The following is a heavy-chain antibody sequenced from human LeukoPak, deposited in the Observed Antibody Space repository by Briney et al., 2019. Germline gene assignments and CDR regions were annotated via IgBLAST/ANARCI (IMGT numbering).Heavy chain of an antibody. V-gene: IGHV3-48*03. CDR1: GFTFSSYE. J-gene: IGHJ4*02. CDR2: ISSSGSTI. CDR3: AKELVAAAGTFTDY. D-gene: IGHD6-13*01. Sequence: GGSLRLSCAASGFTFSSYEMNWVRQAPGKGLEWVSYISSSGSTIYYADSVKGRFTISRDNSKNTLYLQMNSLRAEDTAVYYCAKELVAAAGTFTDYWGQGTLVTVSS.